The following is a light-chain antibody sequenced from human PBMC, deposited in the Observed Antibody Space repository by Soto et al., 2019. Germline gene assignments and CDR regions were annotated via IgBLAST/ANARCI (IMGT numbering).Light chain of an antibody. Sequence: QSALTQPASVSGSPGQAITISCTGTSSDVGGYNNVSWYQQHPGKAPKLIISDVGNRPSGVSNRFSGSRSGNTASLTISGLQAEDEADYYCSSYISSSSLYVFGSGTKLTVL. V-gene: IGLV2-14*03. CDR3: SSYISSSSLYV. CDR2: DVG. J-gene: IGLJ1*01. CDR1: SSDVGGYNN.